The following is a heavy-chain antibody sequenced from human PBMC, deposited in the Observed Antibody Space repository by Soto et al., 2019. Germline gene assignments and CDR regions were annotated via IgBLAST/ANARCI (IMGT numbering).Heavy chain of an antibody. V-gene: IGHV3-64*01. CDR3: ARGYSFSVAAAGWFDP. Sequence: GGSLRLSCAASGFTFSSYAMHWVRQAPGKGLEYVSAISSNGGSTYYANSVKGRFTISRDNAKNTLYLQMGSLRAEDMAVYYCARGYSFSVAAAGWFDPWGQGTLVTVSS. D-gene: IGHD6-13*01. CDR2: ISSNGGST. CDR1: GFTFSSYA. J-gene: IGHJ5*02.